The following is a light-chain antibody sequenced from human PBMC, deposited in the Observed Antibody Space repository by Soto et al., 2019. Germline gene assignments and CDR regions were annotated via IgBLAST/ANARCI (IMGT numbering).Light chain of an antibody. Sequence: QSALTQPPSASGSPGQSVTISCTGTSSDVGGYNDVSWYQQHPGKAPKLMIYEVSKRPSGVHDRFSGSKSGNTASLAVSGLQAEDEADYYCSSFAGSNTAFGGGTKLTVL. V-gene: IGLV2-8*01. CDR2: EVS. CDR3: SSFAGSNTA. CDR1: SSDVGGYND. J-gene: IGLJ2*01.